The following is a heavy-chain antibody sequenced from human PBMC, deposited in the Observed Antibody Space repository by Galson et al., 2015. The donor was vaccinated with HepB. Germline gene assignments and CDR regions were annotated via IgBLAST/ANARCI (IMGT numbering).Heavy chain of an antibody. CDR2: ISGSGDRT. Sequence: SLRLSCAASGFTFSSYAMTWVRQAPGKGLEWVSAISGSGDRTYDADSVKGRFTISRDNSKNTLYLQMNSLRAEDTAVYYCAKEGGVYGGNSFAHFVYWGQGTLVTVS. J-gene: IGHJ4*02. D-gene: IGHD4-23*01. CDR1: GFTFSSYA. CDR3: AKEGGVYGGNSFAHFVY. V-gene: IGHV3-23*01.